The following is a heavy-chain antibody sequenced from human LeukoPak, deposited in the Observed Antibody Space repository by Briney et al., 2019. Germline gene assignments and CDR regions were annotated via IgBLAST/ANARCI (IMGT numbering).Heavy chain of an antibody. CDR3: AREDGYKSQGGFDY. V-gene: IGHV4-61*02. CDR1: GSSISSGSYY. D-gene: IGHD5-24*01. CDR2: IYTSGST. J-gene: IGHJ4*02. Sequence: SETLSLTCTVSGSSISSGSYYWSWIRQPAGKGLEWIGRIYTSGSTNYNPSLKSRVTISVDTSKNQFSLKLSSVTAADTAVYYCAREDGYKSQGGFDYWGQGTLVTVSS.